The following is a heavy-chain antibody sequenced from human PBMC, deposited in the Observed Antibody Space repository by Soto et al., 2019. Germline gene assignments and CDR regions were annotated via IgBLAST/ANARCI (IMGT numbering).Heavy chain of an antibody. CDR1: GASISGFY. V-gene: IGHV4-4*07. CDR3: ARDVGGVEVRLDLFNI. J-gene: IGHJ3*02. D-gene: IGHD2-8*02. Sequence: SETLSLTCTVSGASISGFYWSWIRKSAGKGLEWIGRIYATGTTDYNPSLKSRVMMSVDTSKKQFSLKLRSVTAADTAVYYCARDVGGVEVRLDLFNIWGQGKMVTVSS. CDR2: IYATGTT.